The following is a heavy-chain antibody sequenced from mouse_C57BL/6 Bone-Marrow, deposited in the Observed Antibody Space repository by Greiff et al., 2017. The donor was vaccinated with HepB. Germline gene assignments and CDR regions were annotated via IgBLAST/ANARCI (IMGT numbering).Heavy chain of an antibody. CDR2: ISYDGSN. V-gene: IGHV3-6*01. CDR3: ARVDYYSSSDGYWYFDV. Sequence: EVKLLESGPGLVKPSQSLSLTCSVTGYSITSGYYWNWIRQFPGNKLEWLGYISYDGSNNYNPSLKNQISITRDTSENQFFLKLNTVTTEDTATYSCARVDYYSSSDGYWYFDVWGTGTTVTGSS. D-gene: IGHD1-1*01. J-gene: IGHJ1*03. CDR1: GYSITSGYY.